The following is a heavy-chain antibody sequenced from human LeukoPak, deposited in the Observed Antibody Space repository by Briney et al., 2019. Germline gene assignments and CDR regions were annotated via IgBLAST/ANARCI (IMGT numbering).Heavy chain of an antibody. D-gene: IGHD2-21*01. V-gene: IGHV4-30-2*01. J-gene: IGHJ4*02. Sequence: PSETLSLTCTVSGGSISSGGYYWSWIRQPPGKGLEWIGYIYHSGSTYYNPSLKSRVTISVDRSKNQFSLKLSSVTAADTAVYYCARAVNAPAPIDYWGQGTLVTVSS. CDR1: GGSISSGGYY. CDR3: ARAVNAPAPIDY. CDR2: IYHSGST.